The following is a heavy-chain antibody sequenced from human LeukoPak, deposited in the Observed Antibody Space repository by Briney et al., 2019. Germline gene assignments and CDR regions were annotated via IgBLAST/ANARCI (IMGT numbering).Heavy chain of an antibody. CDR1: GFTVSSNY. CDR2: IKQDGSEK. CDR3: ARDPGTRYYYYGMDV. V-gene: IGHV3-7*03. J-gene: IGHJ6*02. D-gene: IGHD1-1*01. Sequence: GGSLRLSCAASGFTVSSNYMSWVRQAPGKGLEWVANIKQDGSEKYYVDSVKGRFTISRDNAKNSLYLQMNSLRAEDTAVYYCARDPGTRYYYYGMDVWGQGTTVTVSS.